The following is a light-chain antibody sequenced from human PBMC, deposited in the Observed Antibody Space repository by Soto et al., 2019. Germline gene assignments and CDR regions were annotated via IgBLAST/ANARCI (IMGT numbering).Light chain of an antibody. CDR1: QGISSY. CDR3: QQRNSYPIT. Sequence: DIQFTQSPSFLSASVGDRVTITCRASQGISSYLAWYQQKPGKAPNLLIHTASTSQSGVPSRFSGSGSGTEFTLTISSLQPEDFATYYCQQRNSYPITFGQGTRLEIK. J-gene: IGKJ5*01. V-gene: IGKV1-9*01. CDR2: TAS.